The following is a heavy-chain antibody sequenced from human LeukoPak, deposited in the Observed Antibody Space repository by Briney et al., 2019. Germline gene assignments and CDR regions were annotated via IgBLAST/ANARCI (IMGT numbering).Heavy chain of an antibody. CDR1: GGSVSSGSYY. CDR2: IYYSGST. CDR3: ARVHYYDSSGYYPNSFVDY. J-gene: IGHJ4*02. Sequence: SETLSLTCSVSGGSVSSGSYYWSWIRQHPGKGLEWIGYIYYSGSTYYNPSLKSRVTISVDTSKNQFSLKLSSVTAADTAVYYCARVHYYDSSGYYPNSFVDYWGQGTLVTVSS. V-gene: IGHV4-31*02. D-gene: IGHD3-22*01.